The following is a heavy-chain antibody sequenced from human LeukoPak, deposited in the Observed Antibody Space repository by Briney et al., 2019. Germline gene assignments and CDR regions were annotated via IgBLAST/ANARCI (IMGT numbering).Heavy chain of an antibody. CDR2: ISYIGTT. V-gene: IGHV4-59*11. D-gene: IGHD4-17*01. J-gene: IGHJ3*02. CDR1: GDSFSSHY. CDR3: ARDLVTVAKGFDI. Sequence: SETLSLTCAVSGDSFSSHYWTWIRQPPGRGLEWIGYISYIGTTNYNPSLKSRVTISIDTSKNQFSLKLSSVTTADTAVYYCARDLVTVAKGFDIWGLGTMVSVSS.